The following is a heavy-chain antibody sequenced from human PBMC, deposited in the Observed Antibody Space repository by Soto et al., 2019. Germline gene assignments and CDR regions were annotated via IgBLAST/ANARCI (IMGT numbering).Heavy chain of an antibody. CDR2: VFYSGNT. V-gene: IGHV4-39*01. D-gene: IGHD3-16*02. J-gene: IGHJ6*02. CDR3: ARHRISRDDYVWGSYLSYYYYGMDV. CDR1: GGSFSSSNYY. Sequence: SETLSLTCSVSGGSFSSSNYYWGWIRQTPHKDLEWVGSVFYSGNTYSNPSLKSRVNINVDTSKNQFSLRLTSVSAEDTAVYFCARHRISRDDYVWGSYLSYYYYGMDVWGQGTTVT.